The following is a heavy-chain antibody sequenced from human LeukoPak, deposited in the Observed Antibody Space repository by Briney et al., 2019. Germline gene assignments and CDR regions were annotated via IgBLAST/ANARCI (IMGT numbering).Heavy chain of an antibody. CDR3: AKSGFGVVTHY. CDR1: GFTFSSYG. Sequence: PGGSLRLSCAASGFTFSSYGMHWVRQAPGKGLEWVAFIRNDGSNKYYADSVKGRFTISRDNSKNTLYLQMNSLRAEDTAVYYCAKSGFGVVTHYWGQGTLVTVSS. D-gene: IGHD3-3*01. V-gene: IGHV3-30*02. CDR2: IRNDGSNK. J-gene: IGHJ4*02.